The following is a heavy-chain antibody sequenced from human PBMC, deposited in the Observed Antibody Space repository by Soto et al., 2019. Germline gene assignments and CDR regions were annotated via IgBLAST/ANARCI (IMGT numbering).Heavy chain of an antibody. CDR1: GFTFSSYA. V-gene: IGHV3-64*01. CDR2: ISSNGGST. Sequence: EVQLVESGGGLVQPGGSLRLSCAASGFTFSSYAMHWVRQAPGKGLEYVSAISSNGGSTYYANSVKGRFTISRDNSKNTLYLQMGSLRAEDMAVYYCYVWFWELLSPDAFDIWGQGTMVTVSS. CDR3: YVWFWELLSPDAFDI. D-gene: IGHD3-10*01. J-gene: IGHJ3*02.